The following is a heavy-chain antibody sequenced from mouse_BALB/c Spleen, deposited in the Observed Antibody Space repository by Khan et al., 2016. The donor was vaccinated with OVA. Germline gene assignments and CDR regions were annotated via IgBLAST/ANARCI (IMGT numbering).Heavy chain of an antibody. CDR1: GYTFINYW. D-gene: IGHD1-1*01. V-gene: IGHV1-7*01. Sequence: QLKQSGAELAKPGASVKMSCKASGYTFINYWILWIKQRPGQGLEWIGYINPSTGYTEYNQNFKDKATLTADKSSSTAYMQLSSLTSEDSTVYYCARRGLRWDFDYWGQGTTLTVSS. CDR2: INPSTGYT. J-gene: IGHJ2*01. CDR3: ARRGLRWDFDY.